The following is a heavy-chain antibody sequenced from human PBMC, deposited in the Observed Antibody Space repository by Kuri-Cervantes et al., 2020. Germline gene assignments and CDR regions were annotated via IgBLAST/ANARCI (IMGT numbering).Heavy chain of an antibody. V-gene: IGHV3-30-3*01. D-gene: IGHD3-22*01. CDR3: AREPGSGYFFDY. J-gene: IGHJ4*02. CDR1: GFTFSSYA. Sequence: GESLKISCAASGFTFSSYAMHWVRQAPGKGLERVAVISYDGSNKYYADSVKGRFTISRDNSKNTLYLQMNSLRAEDTAVYYCAREPGSGYFFDYWGQGTLVTVSS. CDR2: ISYDGSNK.